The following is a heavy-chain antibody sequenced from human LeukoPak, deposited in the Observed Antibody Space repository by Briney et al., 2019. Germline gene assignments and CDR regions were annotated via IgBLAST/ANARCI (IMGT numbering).Heavy chain of an antibody. Sequence: SETLSLTCTVSGGSISSGSYYWSWIRQPAGKGLEWIGRIYTSGSTNYNPSLKSRVTISVDTSKNQFSLKLSSVTAADTAVYYCARGRLQLRAYYYMVVWGKGTTVTISS. CDR1: GGSISSGSYY. V-gene: IGHV4-61*02. CDR3: ARGRLQLRAYYYMVV. J-gene: IGHJ6*03. CDR2: IYTSGST. D-gene: IGHD5-18*01.